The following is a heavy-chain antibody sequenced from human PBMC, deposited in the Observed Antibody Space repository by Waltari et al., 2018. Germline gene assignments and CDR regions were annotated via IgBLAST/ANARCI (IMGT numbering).Heavy chain of an antibody. J-gene: IGHJ4*02. D-gene: IGHD3-16*01. CDR1: GYRLTEMS. CDR3: AAVMTFGGVVYNYFDY. CDR2: LDPEDGEP. V-gene: IGHV1-24*01. Sequence: QVQLVQSGAEVKKPGASVKVPCALSGYRLTEMSMHWVRKVPGKGLEWMGNLDPEDGEPVYAQKFQGRVSMTEDTETNTAYMELTSLTSEDTALYFCAAVMTFGGVVYNYFDYWGQGTLVTVSS.